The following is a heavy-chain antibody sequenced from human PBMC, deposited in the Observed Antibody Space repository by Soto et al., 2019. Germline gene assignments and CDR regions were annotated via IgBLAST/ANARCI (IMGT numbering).Heavy chain of an antibody. D-gene: IGHD2-21*02. V-gene: IGHV3-30*18. J-gene: IGHJ2*01. CDR1: GFTFSSYG. CDR3: AKDSTVVVTAIGSWYFDL. CDR2: ISYDGSNK. Sequence: QVQLVESGGGVVQPGRSLRLSCAASGFTFSSYGMHWVRQAPGKGLEWVAVISYDGSNKYYADSVKGRFTISRDNSKNTLYLQMNSLRAEDTAVYYCAKDSTVVVTAIGSWYFDLWGRGTPVTVSS.